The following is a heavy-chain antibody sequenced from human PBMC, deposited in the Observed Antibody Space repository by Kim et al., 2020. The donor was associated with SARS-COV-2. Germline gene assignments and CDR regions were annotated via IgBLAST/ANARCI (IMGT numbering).Heavy chain of an antibody. CDR3: ARRSMVQGVDY. CDR2: INHSGST. D-gene: IGHD3-10*01. J-gene: IGHJ4*02. Sequence: SETLSLTCAVYVESFSGFYWTWIRQAPGKGLEGIGEINHSGSTNYNPSLKSRVTMSVDTSKNQFSLKVTSVTAADTAVYYCARRSMVQGVDYWGQGTRVTVSS. V-gene: IGHV4-34*01. CDR1: VESFSGFY.